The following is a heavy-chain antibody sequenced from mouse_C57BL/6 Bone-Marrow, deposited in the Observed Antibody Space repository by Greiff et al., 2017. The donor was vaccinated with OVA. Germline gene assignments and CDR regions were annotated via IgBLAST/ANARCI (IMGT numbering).Heavy chain of an antibody. J-gene: IGHJ2*01. D-gene: IGHD1-1*01. Sequence: VQLQQPGAELVRPGSSVKLSCKASGYTFTSYWMHWVKQRPIQGLEWIGNIDPSDSETHYNQKFKDKATLTVDKSSSTAYMQLSSLTSEDSAVYYCAREATTVSYFDYWGQGTTLTVSS. CDR2: IDPSDSET. CDR1: GYTFTSYW. CDR3: AREATTVSYFDY. V-gene: IGHV1-52*01.